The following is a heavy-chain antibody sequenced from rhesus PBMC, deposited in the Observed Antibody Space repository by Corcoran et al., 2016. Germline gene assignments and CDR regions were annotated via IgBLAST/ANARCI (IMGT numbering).Heavy chain of an antibody. D-gene: IGHD4-35*01. V-gene: IGHV2-174*01. CDR3: ARRTTVTLFDY. Sequence: QVTLMESGPAFVKPTQTLTLTCTFSGFSLTTSGMGVGWLRQPPGKSLEWLALIYWDDDKRYSTSLKSRLTISKDTSKKQVVLTMTNMDPVDTATDYCARRTTVTLFDYWGQGVLVTVSS. J-gene: IGHJ4*01. CDR1: GFSLTTSGMG. CDR2: IYWDDDK.